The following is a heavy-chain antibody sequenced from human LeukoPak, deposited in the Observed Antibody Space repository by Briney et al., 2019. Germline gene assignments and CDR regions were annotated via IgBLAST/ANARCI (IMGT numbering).Heavy chain of an antibody. CDR3: AAGWEGITFLYYYDSSGYYFDY. J-gene: IGHJ4*02. CDR1: GFTFSSYS. Sequence: GGSLRLSCAASGFTFSSYSMNWVRQAPGKGLEWASSISSSSSYIYYADSVKGRFTISRDNAKNSLYLQMNSLRAEDTAVYYCAAGWEGITFLYYYDSSGYYFDYWGQGTLVTVSS. CDR2: ISSSSSYI. V-gene: IGHV3-21*01. D-gene: IGHD3-22*01.